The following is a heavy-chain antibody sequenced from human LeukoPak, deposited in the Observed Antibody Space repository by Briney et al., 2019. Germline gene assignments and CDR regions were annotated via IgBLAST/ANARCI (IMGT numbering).Heavy chain of an antibody. CDR1: GYTFTSYA. D-gene: IGHD6-13*01. CDR2: INAGNHNT. V-gene: IGHV1-3*01. CDR3: ASTGHSSSWYGVFDY. J-gene: IGHJ4*02. Sequence: ASVKVSCKASGYTFTSYAMHWVRQAPGQRLEWMGWINAGNHNTKYSQKFQGRVTITRDTSASTAYMELSSLRSEDTAVYYCASTGHSSSWYGVFDYWGQGTLVTVSS.